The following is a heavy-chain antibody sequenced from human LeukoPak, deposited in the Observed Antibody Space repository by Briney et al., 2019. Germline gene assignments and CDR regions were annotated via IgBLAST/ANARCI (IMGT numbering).Heavy chain of an antibody. CDR1: GFTFSSYS. J-gene: IGHJ4*02. CDR2: ISSSSSYI. CDR3: GGWLSGFYDY. Sequence: NPGGSLRLSCAASGFTFSSYSMNWVRQAPGKGLEWVSSISSSSSYIYYADSVKGRFTISRDNSKNTLYLQMDSLRAEDTAVYYCGGWLSGFYDYWGQGTLVTASS. V-gene: IGHV3-21*04. D-gene: IGHD6-19*01.